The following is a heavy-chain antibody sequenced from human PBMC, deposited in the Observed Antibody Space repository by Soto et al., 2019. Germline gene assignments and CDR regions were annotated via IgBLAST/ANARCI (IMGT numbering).Heavy chain of an antibody. D-gene: IGHD3-22*01. J-gene: IGHJ3*02. CDR1: GGSFSGYY. V-gene: IGHV4-34*01. Sequence: SETLSLTCAVYGGSFSGYYWSWIRQPPGKGLEWIGEINHSGGTNYNPSLKSRVTISVDTSKNQFSLKLSSVTAADTAVYYCSTYYYDSSGHGDAFDIWGQGXMVTV. CDR2: INHSGGT. CDR3: STYYYDSSGHGDAFDI.